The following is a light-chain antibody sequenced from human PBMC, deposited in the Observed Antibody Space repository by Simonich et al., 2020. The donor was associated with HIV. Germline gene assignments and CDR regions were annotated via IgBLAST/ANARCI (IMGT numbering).Light chain of an antibody. CDR1: KGISNY. CDR2: AAS. J-gene: IGKJ2*01. V-gene: IGKV1-9*01. CDR3: QQSYSVPYT. Sequence: DIQLTQSPSFLSASVRDRVTITCRASKGISNYLAWYQQRPGKAPKLLIYAASTLQSGVPSRFSGSGSGTEFTLTISSLQPEDFATYYCQQSYSVPYTFGQGTKLDIK.